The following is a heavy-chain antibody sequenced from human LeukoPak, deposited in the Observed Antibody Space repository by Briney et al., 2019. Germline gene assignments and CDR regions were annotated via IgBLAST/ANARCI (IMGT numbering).Heavy chain of an antibody. D-gene: IGHD2-15*01. CDR1: GFTFSSYA. V-gene: IGHV3-23*01. CDR3: AKDIIGYCSGGSCPDDSFDY. J-gene: IGHJ4*02. CDR2: ISGSGSDT. Sequence: GGSLRLSCAASGFTFSSYAMSWVRQAPEKGLEWVSTISGSGSDTYYADSVKGRFTISRDNSKNTLYLQMNSLRAEDTAVYYCAKDIIGYCSGGSCPDDSFDYWGQGTLVTVSS.